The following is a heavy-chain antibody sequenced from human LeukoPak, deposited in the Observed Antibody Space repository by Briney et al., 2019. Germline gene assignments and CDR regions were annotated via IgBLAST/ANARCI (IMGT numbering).Heavy chain of an antibody. CDR1: GGTFSSYA. CDR2: IIPIFGTA. Sequence: SVKVSCKAYGGTFSSYAISWVRQAPGQGLEWIGGIIPIFGTANYAQKFQGRVTITADECTSTAYMELSRLKSEDTAVYYCARDANPFTMIRGVFDYWGQGTLVTVSS. CDR3: ARDANPFTMIRGVFDY. J-gene: IGHJ4*02. V-gene: IGHV1-69*01. D-gene: IGHD3-10*01.